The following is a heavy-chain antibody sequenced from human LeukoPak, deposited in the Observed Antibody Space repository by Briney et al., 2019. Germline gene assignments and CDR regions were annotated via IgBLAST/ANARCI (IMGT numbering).Heavy chain of an antibody. J-gene: IGHJ4*02. D-gene: IGHD2/OR15-2a*01. V-gene: IGHV4-38-2*02. CDR2: IYQSGST. Sequence: SETLSLTCTVSGYSISSGYYWGWIRQPPGKGLEWIGSIYQSGSTYYNPSLKSRVTISVDTSKNQFSLKLSSVTAADTAVYYCARDRIYFGYWGQGTLVTVSS. CDR3: ARDRIYFGY. CDR1: GYSISSGYY.